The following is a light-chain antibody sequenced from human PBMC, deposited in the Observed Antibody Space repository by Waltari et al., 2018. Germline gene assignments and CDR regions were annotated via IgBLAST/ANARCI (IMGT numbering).Light chain of an antibody. V-gene: IGLV8-61*01. CDR1: SGSVPTGHN. J-gene: IGLJ3*02. CDR2: STN. CDR3: VLYMGSGIWV. Sequence: QTVVTQEPSFSVSPGGTVPLTCGLSSGSVPTGHNPSWHQQTPGQAPRTLIYSTNTRSSGVPDRFSGTILGNKAALTITGAQADDESDYYCVLYMGSGIWVFGGGTKLTVL.